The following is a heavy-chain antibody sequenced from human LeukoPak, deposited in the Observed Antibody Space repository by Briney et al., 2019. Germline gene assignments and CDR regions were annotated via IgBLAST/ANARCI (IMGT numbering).Heavy chain of an antibody. Sequence: SQTLSLSCAISGDSISNNSAAWNWIRQSPSRGLEWLGRTYYRSKWYNDYAVSVKSRITINPDTSKNQFSLQLNSVTPEDTAVYYCARGPPTTVFLNNWFDPWGQGTLVTVSS. CDR1: GDSISNNSAA. CDR3: ARGPPTTVFLNNWFDP. CDR2: TYYRSKWYN. V-gene: IGHV6-1*01. D-gene: IGHD4-17*01. J-gene: IGHJ5*02.